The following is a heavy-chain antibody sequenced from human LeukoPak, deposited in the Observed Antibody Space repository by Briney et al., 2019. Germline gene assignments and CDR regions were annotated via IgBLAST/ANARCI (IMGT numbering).Heavy chain of an antibody. CDR3: AREGLAGDRGKLIDF. J-gene: IGHJ4*02. CDR2: ITGSGTTI. CDR1: GFTFSNAW. Sequence: GGSLRLSCAASGFTFSNAWMSWVRQAPGKGLEWVSYITGSGTTIYYADSVKGRFTISRDNAKNSLYLQMNSLRAEDTAVYYCAREGLAGDRGKLIDFWGQGTLVTVSS. D-gene: IGHD6-13*01. V-gene: IGHV3-11*04.